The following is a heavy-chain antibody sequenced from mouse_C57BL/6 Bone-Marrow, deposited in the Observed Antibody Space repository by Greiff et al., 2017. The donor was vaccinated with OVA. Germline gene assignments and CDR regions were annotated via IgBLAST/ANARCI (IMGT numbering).Heavy chain of an antibody. CDR1: GFTFSDYY. Sequence: EVKLQESGGGLVQPGGSLKLSCAASGFTFSDYYMYWVRQTPEKRLEWVAYISNGGGSTYYPDTVKGRFTISRDNAKNTLYLQMSRLKSEDTAMYYCARVYYGNYFDYWGQGTTLTVSS. V-gene: IGHV5-12*01. J-gene: IGHJ2*01. CDR3: ARVYYGNYFDY. D-gene: IGHD2-1*01. CDR2: ISNGGGST.